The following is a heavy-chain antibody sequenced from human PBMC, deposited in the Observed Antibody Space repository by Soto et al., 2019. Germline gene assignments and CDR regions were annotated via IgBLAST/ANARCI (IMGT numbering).Heavy chain of an antibody. V-gene: IGHV3-74*01. J-gene: IGHJ4*02. Sequence: EVQLVASGGGLVQPGGSLRLSCAASGFFFNTYWLFWVRQAPRKGLLWVSRIKSDGSSTNYADSLKRRFTISRANAKNTLDLKMTRLRAEDTAVYYCAIGGGDYNYLDYWGQGILVTVSS. CDR1: GFFFNTYW. CDR2: IKSDGSST. D-gene: IGHD3-9*01. CDR3: AIGGGDYNYLDY.